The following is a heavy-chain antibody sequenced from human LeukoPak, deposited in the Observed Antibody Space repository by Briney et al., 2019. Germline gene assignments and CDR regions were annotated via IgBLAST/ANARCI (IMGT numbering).Heavy chain of an antibody. D-gene: IGHD3-22*01. J-gene: IGHJ3*02. CDR2: ITSSSRTI. Sequence: PGGTLRLSCAASGFTFGTYSMNWVRQAPGQGLEWVLYITSSSRTIYYAHSVRGRFTISRDKSKNPLYLQMNTLRDEDTAVYYCARVGWMIDAFDIWGREPRVPVPS. CDR1: GFTFGTYS. V-gene: IGHV3-48*02. CDR3: ARVGWMIDAFDI.